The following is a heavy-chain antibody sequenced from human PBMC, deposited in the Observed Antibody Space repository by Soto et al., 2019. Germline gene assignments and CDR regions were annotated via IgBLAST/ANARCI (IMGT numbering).Heavy chain of an antibody. J-gene: IGHJ5*02. CDR2: ISSSSSYI. CDR1: GFTFSSYS. Sequence: GGSLRLSCAASGFTFSSYSMNWVRQAPGKGLEWVSSISSSSSYIYYADSVKGRFTISRDNAKNSLYLQMNSLRAEDTAVYYCAREHRATMVRELNWFDPWGQGTLVTVSS. CDR3: AREHRATMVRELNWFDP. D-gene: IGHD3-10*01. V-gene: IGHV3-21*01.